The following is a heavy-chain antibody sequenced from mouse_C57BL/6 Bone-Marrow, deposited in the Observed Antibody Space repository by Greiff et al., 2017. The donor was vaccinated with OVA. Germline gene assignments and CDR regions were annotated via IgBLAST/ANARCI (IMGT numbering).Heavy chain of an antibody. V-gene: IGHV1-12*01. CDR3: ARGEVGDY. CDR2: IYPGNGDT. CDR1: GYTFTSYN. J-gene: IGHJ2*01. D-gene: IGHD1-1*02. Sequence: LQQSGAELVRPGASVKMSCKASGYTFTSYNMPWVKQTTRQGLEWIGAIYPGNGDTSYNQKFKGKATLTVDKSSSTAYMQHSSLTSEDSAVYFCARGEVGDYWGQGTTLTVSS.